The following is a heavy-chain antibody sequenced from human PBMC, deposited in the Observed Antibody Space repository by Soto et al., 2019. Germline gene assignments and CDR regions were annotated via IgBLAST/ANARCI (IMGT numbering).Heavy chain of an antibody. CDR1: GYTFTTYV. V-gene: IGHV1-18*01. Sequence: GASVKVSCKASGYTFTTYVITWVRQAPGQGLEWMGWISAYNGNTNYAQKLQGRVTMTTDTSTNTAYMELRSLRSDDTAVYYCARAGYYYGSGSQNHYYYGMDVWGQGTTVTVSS. CDR3: ARAGYYYGSGSQNHYYYGMDV. D-gene: IGHD3-10*01. CDR2: ISAYNGNT. J-gene: IGHJ6*02.